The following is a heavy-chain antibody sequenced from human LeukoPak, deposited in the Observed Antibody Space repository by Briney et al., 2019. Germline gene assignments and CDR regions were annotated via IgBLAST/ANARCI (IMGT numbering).Heavy chain of an antibody. J-gene: IGHJ4*02. CDR3: TRGQSYCGADCYSH. V-gene: IGHV3-66*01. Sequence: PGGSLRLSCAASGFSVSNYYMSWVRQPPGKGLEWVSVMYTGGGRYYGDSVKGRFTISRDNSKNTVFLQMNSLRVEDTALYYCTRGQSYCGADCYSHWGQGTLVTVSS. D-gene: IGHD2-21*02. CDR1: GFSVSNYY. CDR2: MYTGGGR.